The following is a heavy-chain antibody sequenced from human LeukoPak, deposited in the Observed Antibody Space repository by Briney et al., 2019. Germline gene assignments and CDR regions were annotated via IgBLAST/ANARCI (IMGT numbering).Heavy chain of an antibody. CDR3: ARGSSSWTGEGYYYGMDV. Sequence: PGGSLRLSCAASGFTFSSYAMSWVRQAPGKGLEWVSAISGSGGSTYYADSVKGRFTISRDNSKNTLYLQMNSLRDEDTAVYYCARGSSSWTGEGYYYGMDVWGQGTTVTVSS. D-gene: IGHD6-13*01. CDR2: ISGSGGST. CDR1: GFTFSSYA. J-gene: IGHJ6*02. V-gene: IGHV3-23*01.